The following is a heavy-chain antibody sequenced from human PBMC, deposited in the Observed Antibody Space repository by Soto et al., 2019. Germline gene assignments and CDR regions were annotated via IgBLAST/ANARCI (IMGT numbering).Heavy chain of an antibody. CDR1: GYTFTSYD. CDR2: MNPNSGNT. D-gene: IGHD3-9*01. Sequence: ASVKVSCKASGYTFTSYDINWVRQATGQGLEWMGWMNPNSGNTGYAQKFQGRVTMTRNTSISTAYMELSSLRSEDTAVYYCATHLPYYEILTGYVHYYYYMDVWRKGTTVTVSS. CDR3: ATHLPYYEILTGYVHYYYYMDV. V-gene: IGHV1-8*01. J-gene: IGHJ6*03.